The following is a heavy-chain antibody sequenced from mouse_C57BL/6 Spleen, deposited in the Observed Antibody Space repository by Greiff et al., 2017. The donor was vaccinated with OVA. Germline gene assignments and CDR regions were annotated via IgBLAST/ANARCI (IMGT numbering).Heavy chain of an antibody. Sequence: EVQGVESGEGLVKPGGSLKLSCAASGFTFSSYAMSWVRQTPEKRLEWVAYISSGGDYIYYADTVKGRFTISRDNARNTLYLQMSSLKSEDTAMYYCTRDRGLFSMDYWGQGTSVTVSS. CDR1: GFTFSSYA. D-gene: IGHD1-1*01. CDR3: TRDRGLFSMDY. V-gene: IGHV5-9-1*02. CDR2: ISSGGDYI. J-gene: IGHJ4*01.